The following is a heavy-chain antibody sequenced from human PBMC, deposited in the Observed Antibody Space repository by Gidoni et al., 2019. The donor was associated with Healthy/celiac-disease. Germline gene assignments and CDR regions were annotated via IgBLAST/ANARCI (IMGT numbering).Heavy chain of an antibody. J-gene: IGHJ4*02. CDR1: GFTFSSYG. CDR3: AKDLRRIQLWSTFDY. V-gene: IGHV3-30*18. D-gene: IGHD5-18*01. CDR2: ISYDGSNK. Sequence: QVQLVEAGGGVVQPGRSLRLSWAAYGFTFSSYGMHWVRQAPGKGLEWVAVISYDGSNKYYADSVKGRFTISRDNSKNTLYLQMNSLRAEDTAVYYCAKDLRRIQLWSTFDYWGQGTLVTVSS.